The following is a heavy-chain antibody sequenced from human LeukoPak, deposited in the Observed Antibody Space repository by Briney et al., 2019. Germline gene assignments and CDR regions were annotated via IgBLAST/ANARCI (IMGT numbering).Heavy chain of an antibody. V-gene: IGHV4-31*03. D-gene: IGHD3-3*01. CDR3: ARDCITIFGVAPVCGMDV. CDR2: IYYSGST. J-gene: IGHJ6*02. Sequence: PSQTLSLTCTVSGGSISSGGYYWSWIRQHPGKGLEWIGYIYYSGSTYYNPSLKSRVTISVDTSKNQFSLKLSSVTAADTAVYYCARDCITIFGVAPVCGMDVWGQGTTVTVSS. CDR1: GGSISSGGYY.